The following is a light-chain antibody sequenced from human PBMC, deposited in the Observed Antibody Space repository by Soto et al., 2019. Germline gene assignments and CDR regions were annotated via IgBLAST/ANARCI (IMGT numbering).Light chain of an antibody. CDR1: SSDVGAYNL. CDR3: CSYAGNRTFL. V-gene: IGLV2-23*02. Sequence: QSALTQPASVSGSPGQSITISCTGTSSDVGAYNLVSWYQQHPGTAPRLLIYEVIRRPSGISSRFSGSKSGNAASLTISGLRAEDEADYHCCSYAGNRTFLFGGGTQLTV. J-gene: IGLJ3*02. CDR2: EVI.